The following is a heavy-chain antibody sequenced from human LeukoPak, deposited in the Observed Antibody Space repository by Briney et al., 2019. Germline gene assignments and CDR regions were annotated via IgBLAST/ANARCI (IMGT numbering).Heavy chain of an antibody. CDR3: ARGYRVPGSTSSKHAFDI. J-gene: IGHJ3*02. V-gene: IGHV4-34*01. CDR1: GGSFSGYY. CDR2: INHSGST. Sequence: SETLSLTCAVYGGSFSGYYWSWIRQPPGKGLEWIGEINHSGSTNYNPSLKSRVTISVDTSKNQLSLKLSSVTAADTAVYYCARGYRVPGSTSSKHAFDIWGQGTMVTVSS. D-gene: IGHD2-2*01.